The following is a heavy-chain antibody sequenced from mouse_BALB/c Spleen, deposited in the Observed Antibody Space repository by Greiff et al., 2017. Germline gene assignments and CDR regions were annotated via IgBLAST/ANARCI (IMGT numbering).Heavy chain of an antibody. CDR1: GFTFSSFG. J-gene: IGHJ4*01. D-gene: IGHD2-14*01. CDR2: ISSGSSTI. Sequence: EVKVEESGGGLVQPGGSRKLSCAASGFTFSSFGMHWVRQAPEKGLEWVAYISSGSSTIYYADTVKGRFTISRDNPKNTLFLQMTSLRSEDTAMYYCARSVRTYAMDYWGQGTSVTVSS. CDR3: ARSVRTYAMDY. V-gene: IGHV5-17*02.